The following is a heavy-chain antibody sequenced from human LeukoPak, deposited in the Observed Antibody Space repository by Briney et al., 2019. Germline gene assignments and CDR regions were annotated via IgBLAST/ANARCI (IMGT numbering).Heavy chain of an antibody. J-gene: IGHJ4*02. CDR3: AKAGWVDTAIIDY. CDR1: GFTFSRFG. D-gene: IGHD5-18*01. V-gene: IGHV3-30*18. CDR2: ISFDGSNK. Sequence: GGSLRLSCAASGFTFSRFGMHWVRQAPGKGLEWVAVISFDGSNKYYADSVKGRFTISRDNSKNTLYLQMNSLRAEDMAVYYCAKAGWVDTAIIDYWGQGTLVTVSS.